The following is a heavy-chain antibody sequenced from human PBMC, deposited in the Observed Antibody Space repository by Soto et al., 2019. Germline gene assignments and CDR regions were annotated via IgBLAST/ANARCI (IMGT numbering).Heavy chain of an antibody. Sequence: SQTLPCPCTVSNYSTSSGYYRGCIRQSPGEGLEWIVSMYHSCTTYYNPSLKSRVTISIDTSKNQFSLKLTSVTPADTAVYFCARVAFGPIEYWGQGTLVNVSS. CDR2: MYHSCTT. D-gene: IGHD3-16*01. J-gene: IGHJ4*02. CDR1: NYSTSSGYY. V-gene: IGHV4-38-2*02. CDR3: ARVAFGPIEY.